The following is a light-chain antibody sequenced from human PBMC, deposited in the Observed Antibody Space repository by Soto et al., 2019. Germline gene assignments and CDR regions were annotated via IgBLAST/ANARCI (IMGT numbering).Light chain of an antibody. CDR3: SSYTSSSTYVA. V-gene: IGLV2-14*01. J-gene: IGLJ2*01. Sequence: QSALTQPASVSGSPGQSITISCTGTSSDVGGYNYVYWYQQHPGKAPKLMIYDVSNRPSGVSTRFSGSKSGNTASLTISGLQAEDEADYYCSSYTSSSTYVAFGGGTKLTVL. CDR1: SSDVGGYNY. CDR2: DVS.